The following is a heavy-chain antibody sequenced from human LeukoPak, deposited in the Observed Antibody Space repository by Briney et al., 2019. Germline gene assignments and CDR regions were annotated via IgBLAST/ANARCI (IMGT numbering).Heavy chain of an antibody. CDR3: ARGLTMVRGVRPFDY. CDR1: GGSISSSNW. J-gene: IGHJ4*02. D-gene: IGHD3-10*01. V-gene: IGHV4-4*02. CDR2: IYHSGST. Sequence: SETLSLTCAVSGGSISSSNWWSWVRQPPGKGLEWIGEIYHSGSTNYNPSLKSRVTISVDKSKNQFSLKLSSVTAADTAVYYCARGLTMVRGVRPFDYWGQGTLVIVSS.